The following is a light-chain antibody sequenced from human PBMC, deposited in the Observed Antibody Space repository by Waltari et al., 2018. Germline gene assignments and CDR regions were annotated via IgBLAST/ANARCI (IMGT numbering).Light chain of an antibody. CDR3: SVYMGSGIWV. Sequence: QTLVTQEPSLSVSPAWTVTLSCVLTSCPYSTTSYATWSQQTPGQPPRTLVYKGTSRSSGVPERFSGSVLGNTVALTVTGAQADDESNYYRSVYMGSGIWVFGGGTKLTGL. CDR1: SCPYSTTSY. CDR2: KGT. V-gene: IGLV8-61*01. J-gene: IGLJ3*02.